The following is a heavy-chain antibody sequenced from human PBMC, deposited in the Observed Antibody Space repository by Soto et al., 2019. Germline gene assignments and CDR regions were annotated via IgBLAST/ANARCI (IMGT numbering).Heavy chain of an antibody. V-gene: IGHV1-2*02. CDR1: GYTFTSYY. J-gene: IGHJ6*02. CDR3: ARDRGVRDV. CDR2: INPDSGVT. Sequence: QVQLVQSGAEVKKPGASVKVSCKASGYTFTSYYMHWVRQAPGQGLEWMGWINPDSGVTYYPHKFQDRVTMTRYTSIRTSSMLLSRLTSDDTALYYCARDRGVRDVWGQGTTVIVSS. D-gene: IGHD3-16*01.